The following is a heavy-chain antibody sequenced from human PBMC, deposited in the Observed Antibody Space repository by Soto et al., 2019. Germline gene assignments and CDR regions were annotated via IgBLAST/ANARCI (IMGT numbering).Heavy chain of an antibody. CDR1: GGSVSSGSYY. CDR2: IYYSGST. CDR3: ARVLNYYYYGMDV. J-gene: IGHJ6*02. Sequence: PSETLSLTCTVSGGSVSSGSYYWSWIRQPPGEGLEWIGYIYYSGSTNYNPSLKSRVTISVDTSKNQFSLKLSSVTAADTAVYYCARVLNYYYYGMDVWGQGTTVTV. V-gene: IGHV4-61*01.